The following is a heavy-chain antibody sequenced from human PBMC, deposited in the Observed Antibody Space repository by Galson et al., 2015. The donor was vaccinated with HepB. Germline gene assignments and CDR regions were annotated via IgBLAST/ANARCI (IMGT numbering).Heavy chain of an antibody. V-gene: IGHV3-23*01. CDR3: AKDLRVAGTWFDP. J-gene: IGHJ5*02. Sequence: PRLSCAASGFTFRSYAMSWVRQAPGKGLEWVSAISGSGGSTYYADSVKGRFTIPRDNSKNTLYLQMNSLRAEDTAVYYCAKDLRVAGTWFDPWGQGTLVTVSS. CDR1: GFTFRSYA. CDR2: ISGSGGST. D-gene: IGHD6-19*01.